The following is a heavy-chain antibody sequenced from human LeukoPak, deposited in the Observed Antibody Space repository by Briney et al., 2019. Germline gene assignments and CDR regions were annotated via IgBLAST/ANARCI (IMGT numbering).Heavy chain of an antibody. CDR3: AREKGELLWFGEVPNYDY. Sequence: ASVKVSCKASGYTFTSYGISWVRQAPGQGLEWMGWISAYNGNTNYAQKLQGRVTMTTDTSTSTAYMELRSLRSDDTAVYYCAREKGELLWFGEVPNYDYWGQGTLVTASS. CDR2: ISAYNGNT. J-gene: IGHJ4*02. V-gene: IGHV1-18*01. CDR1: GYTFTSYG. D-gene: IGHD3-10*01.